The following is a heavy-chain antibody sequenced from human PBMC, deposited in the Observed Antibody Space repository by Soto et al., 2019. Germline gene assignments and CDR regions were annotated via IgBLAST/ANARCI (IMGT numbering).Heavy chain of an antibody. V-gene: IGHV4-59*08. Sequence: SETLSLTCTVSGGSISSYYWSWIRQPPGKGLEWIGYIYYSGSTNYNPSLKSRVTISVDTSKNQFSLKLSSVTAADTAVYYCARAFSGWYMDFEYWGQGTLVSVTS. J-gene: IGHJ4*02. D-gene: IGHD6-19*01. CDR2: IYYSGST. CDR1: GGSISSYY. CDR3: ARAFSGWYMDFEY.